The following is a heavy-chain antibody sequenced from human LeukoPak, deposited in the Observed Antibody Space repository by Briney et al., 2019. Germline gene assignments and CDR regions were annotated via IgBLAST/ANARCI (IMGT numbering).Heavy chain of an antibody. CDR1: GDSISSYY. CDR3: AGGGGWNNFDY. J-gene: IGHJ4*02. D-gene: IGHD6-19*01. V-gene: IGHV4-59*08. CDR2: IYYSGST. Sequence: PSETLSLTCTVSGDSISSYYWSWIRQPPGKGLEWIGYIYYSGSTNYNPSLKSRVTISVDTSKNQFSLKLSSVTAADTAVYYCAGGGGWNNFDYWGQGTLVTVSS.